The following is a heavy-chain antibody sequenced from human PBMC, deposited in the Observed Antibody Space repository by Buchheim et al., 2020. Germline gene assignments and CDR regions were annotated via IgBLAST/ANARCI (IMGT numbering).Heavy chain of an antibody. V-gene: IGHV2-5*02. CDR1: GFSLSTSGVG. D-gene: IGHD2-15*01. J-gene: IGHJ4*02. Sequence: QITLKESGPTLVKPTQTLTLTCTFSGFSLSTSGVGVGWIRQPPGKALEWLALIYWDDDKRYSPSLKSRLTITKDTSKNQVVLTMTNMDPVDTATYYCVHSDLGYCSGGSCFGFDYWGQGTL. CDR2: IYWDDDK. CDR3: VHSDLGYCSGGSCFGFDY.